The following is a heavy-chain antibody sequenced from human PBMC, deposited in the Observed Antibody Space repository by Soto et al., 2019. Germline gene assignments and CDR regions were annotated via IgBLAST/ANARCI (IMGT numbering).Heavy chain of an antibody. CDR3: ARDFSMVVVATGY. Sequence: QVQLVESGGGVVQPGRSLRVSCVASGFTFTSYAMHWVRQAPGKGLEWVAVISYDGSNKYYADSVKGRFTISRDNSKDTVYLQMKSLRPEDTAVYYCARDFSMVVVATGYWGQGTLVTVSS. J-gene: IGHJ4*02. CDR1: GFTFTSYA. CDR2: ISYDGSNK. V-gene: IGHV3-30-3*01. D-gene: IGHD2-15*01.